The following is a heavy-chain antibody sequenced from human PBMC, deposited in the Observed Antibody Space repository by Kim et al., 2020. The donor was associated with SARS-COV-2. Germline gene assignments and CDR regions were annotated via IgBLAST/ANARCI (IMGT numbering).Heavy chain of an antibody. CDR3: TTEDSGYETADY. CDR1: GFTFSNAW. V-gene: IGHV3-15*01. J-gene: IGHJ4*02. D-gene: IGHD5-12*01. CDR2: IKSKTDGGTT. Sequence: GGSLRLSCAASGFTFSNAWMSWVRQAPGKGLEWVGRIKSKTDGGTTDYAAPVKGRFTISRDDSKNTLYLQMNSLKTEDTAVYYCTTEDSGYETADYWGQGTLVTVSS.